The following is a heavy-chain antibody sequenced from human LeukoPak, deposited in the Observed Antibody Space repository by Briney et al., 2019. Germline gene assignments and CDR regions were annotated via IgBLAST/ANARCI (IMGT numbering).Heavy chain of an antibody. CDR2: IYENGGTT. J-gene: IGHJ4*02. D-gene: IGHD2-21*01. CDR1: GFTFRSHA. CDR3: AKDFRIGYSAHFDY. V-gene: IGHV3-23*01. Sequence: GGSLRLSYVGSGFTFRSHAMSWVRQAPEKGLEFVSGIYENGGTTYYADSVKGRFSISRDNSKNTLYLQMDSLRGEDTAVYYCAKDFRIGYSAHFDYWGQGALVTVSS.